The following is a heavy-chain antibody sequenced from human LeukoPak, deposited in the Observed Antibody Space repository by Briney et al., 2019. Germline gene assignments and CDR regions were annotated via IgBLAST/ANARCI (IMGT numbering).Heavy chain of an antibody. CDR1: GGSISIYY. Sequence: SEPLSLTCTVSGGSISIYYWSWVRQPPGKGLEWMGYVYNSGSTDYNPSLKSRVTISADTSKNQFSLKLTSVTAADTAVYYCVRDRELNYWGQGTLVTVSS. CDR2: VYNSGST. V-gene: IGHV4-59*12. J-gene: IGHJ4*02. CDR3: VRDRELNY. D-gene: IGHD1-7*01.